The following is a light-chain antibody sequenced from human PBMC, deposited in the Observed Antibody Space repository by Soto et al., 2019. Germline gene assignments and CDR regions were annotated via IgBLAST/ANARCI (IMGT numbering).Light chain of an antibody. J-gene: IGKJ4*01. CDR3: QQYATAPLT. Sequence: DIVLTQSPGTLSLSPGDRAALSCGASQSLSNNFLAWYQQKPGQAPRLLISGAPSRATGIPDWFSGSGSGTDFTLTITSVEPEDFAVYYCQQYATAPLTFGGGTKVEIK. CDR2: GAP. CDR1: QSLSNNF. V-gene: IGKV3-20*01.